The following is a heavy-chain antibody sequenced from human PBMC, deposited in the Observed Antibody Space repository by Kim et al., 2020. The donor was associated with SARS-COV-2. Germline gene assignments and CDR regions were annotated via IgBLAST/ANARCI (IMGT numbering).Heavy chain of an antibody. CDR3: ARDGTGTIDLDY. J-gene: IGHJ4*02. V-gene: IGHV3-74*01. CDR1: GFTCSSDW. Sequence: GGSLRLSCAASGFTCSSDWMHWVRQAPGKGLVWVSYINSDGSGTTYADSVKGRFTISRDNAKNTLYLQMNSLRAEDTAVYYCARDGTGTIDLDYWGQGTLVTVSS. CDR2: INSDGSGT. D-gene: IGHD1-7*01.